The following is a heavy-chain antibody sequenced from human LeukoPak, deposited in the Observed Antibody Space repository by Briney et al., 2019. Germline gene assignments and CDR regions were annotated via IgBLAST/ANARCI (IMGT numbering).Heavy chain of an antibody. V-gene: IGHV3-23*01. CDR3: VGRPTGYSSGYIH. J-gene: IGHJ4*02. D-gene: IGHD5-18*01. CDR1: GITFSNYA. Sequence: GGSLRLSCVASGITFSNYAVSWVRQAPEKGLDWVSVISGSAHKIRYADSVKGRFTISRDNSENIVYLQMNNLRVEDTAVYYCVGRPTGYSSGYIHWGQGTLVTVSS. CDR2: ISGSAHKI.